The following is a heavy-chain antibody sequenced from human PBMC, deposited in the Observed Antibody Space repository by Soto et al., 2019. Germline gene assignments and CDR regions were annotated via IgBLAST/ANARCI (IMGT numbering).Heavy chain of an antibody. CDR2: ISSSSSYI. J-gene: IGHJ6*03. CDR3: ARDGGREDDYYYYYMDV. Sequence: GGSLRLSCVASGFTFSSYSMNWVRQAPGKGLEWVSSISSSSSYIYYADSVKGRFTISRDNAKNSLYLQMNSLRAEDTAVYYCARDGGREDDYYYYYMDVWGKGTTVTVSS. V-gene: IGHV3-21*01. CDR1: GFTFSSYS.